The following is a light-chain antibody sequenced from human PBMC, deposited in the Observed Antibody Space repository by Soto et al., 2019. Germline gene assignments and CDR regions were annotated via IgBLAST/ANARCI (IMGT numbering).Light chain of an antibody. Sequence: EIVLTQSPDTLSLSPGERATLSCRASQSVSSSLAWYQQKPGQAPRLLIYDASNRATGIPARFRGSGSGTDFPLTISSLEPEDFAVYYCQQRSNWPPEVTFGPGTKVDIK. CDR2: DAS. J-gene: IGKJ3*01. V-gene: IGKV3-11*01. CDR3: QQRSNWPPEVT. CDR1: QSVSSS.